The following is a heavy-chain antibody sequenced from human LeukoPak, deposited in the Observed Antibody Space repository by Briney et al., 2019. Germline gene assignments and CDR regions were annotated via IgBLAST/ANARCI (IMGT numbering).Heavy chain of an antibody. CDR2: ISAYNGNT. CDR1: GYTFTSYG. J-gene: IGHJ4*02. CDR3: ARNPTYYCTGGVCGGLDY. D-gene: IGHD2-8*02. V-gene: IGHV1-18*01. Sequence: ASVKVSCKASGYTFTSYGISWVRQAPGQGLEWMGWISAYNGNTNYAQKLQGRVTMTTDTSTSTAYMELRSLRSDDTGVYYCARNPTYYCTGGVCGGLDYWGQGTLVTVSS.